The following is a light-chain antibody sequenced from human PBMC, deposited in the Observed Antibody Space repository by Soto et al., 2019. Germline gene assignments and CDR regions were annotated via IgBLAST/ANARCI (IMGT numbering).Light chain of an antibody. CDR3: QQRNNWPPVT. J-gene: IGKJ5*01. V-gene: IGKV3-11*01. CDR1: QSVSSY. CDR2: DAS. Sequence: EIVLTQSPATLSLSPGERATLSCRASQSVSSYLAWYQQKPGQAPRLLIYDASNRATGIPARFSGSGSGTDIHFTISSLEPEDFAVNYCQQRNNWPPVTFGQGTRLEIK.